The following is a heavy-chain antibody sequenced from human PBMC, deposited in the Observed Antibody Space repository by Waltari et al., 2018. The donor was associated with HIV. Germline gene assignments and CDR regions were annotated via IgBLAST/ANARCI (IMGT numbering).Heavy chain of an antibody. CDR3: ARGNSVWYFDL. CDR2: INPNSGDT. J-gene: IGHJ2*01. D-gene: IGHD4-4*01. CDR1: GYTFIDYY. V-gene: IGHV1-2*02. Sequence: QVQVVQSGAEVKKPGASVKVSCKASGYTFIDYYMHWVRQAPGQGLEWMAWINPNSGDTNYAQKFQGRVTMTRDTSVSTVYMELSSLRSDDTAVYFCARGNSVWYFDLWGRGTLVTVSS.